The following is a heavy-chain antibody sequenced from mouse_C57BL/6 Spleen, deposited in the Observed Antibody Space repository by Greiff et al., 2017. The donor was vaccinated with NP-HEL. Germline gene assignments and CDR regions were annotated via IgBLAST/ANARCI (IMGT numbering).Heavy chain of an antibody. V-gene: IGHV7-3*01. CDR2: IRNKANGYTT. CDR1: GFTFTDYY. D-gene: IGHD1-1*01. J-gene: IGHJ3*01. CDR3: ARYVIYAWFAY. Sequence: EVKLMESGGGLVQPGGSLSLSCAASGFTFTDYYMSWVRQPPGKALEWLGFIRNKANGYTTEYSASVKGRFTISRDNSQSILYLQMNALRAEDSATYYCARYVIYAWFAYWGQGTLVTVSA.